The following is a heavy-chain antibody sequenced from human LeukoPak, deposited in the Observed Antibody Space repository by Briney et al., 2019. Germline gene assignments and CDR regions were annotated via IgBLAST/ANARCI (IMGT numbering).Heavy chain of an antibody. V-gene: IGHV3-48*01. CDR1: GFTFSSYS. Sequence: PGGSLTLSCAASGFTFSSYSMNWVRQAPGKGLEWVSYISSSSSTMYYADSVKGRFTISRDNAKNSLYLQMNSLRAEDTAVYYCARDRYNRRYFDYWGQGTLGTVSS. CDR3: ARDRYNRRYFDY. CDR2: ISSSSSTM. J-gene: IGHJ4*02. D-gene: IGHD1-14*01.